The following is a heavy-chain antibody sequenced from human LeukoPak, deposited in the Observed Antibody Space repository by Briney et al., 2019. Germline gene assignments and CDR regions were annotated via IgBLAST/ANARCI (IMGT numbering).Heavy chain of an antibody. CDR2: ISYDGNNK. V-gene: IGHV3-30*04. CDR1: GFTFSNYA. J-gene: IGHJ6*03. CDR3: AKDSAFYYIDV. D-gene: IGHD3-10*01. Sequence: GGSLRLSCAASGFTFSNYAMHWVRQAPGRGLEWVAAISYDGNNKYYADSVKGRFTISRDNSKNTLYLQMNSLKGDDTAVYYCAKDSAFYYIDVWGKGTTVIISS.